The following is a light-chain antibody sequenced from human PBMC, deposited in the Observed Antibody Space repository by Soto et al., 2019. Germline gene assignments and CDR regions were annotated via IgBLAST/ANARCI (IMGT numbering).Light chain of an antibody. CDR3: SSFTSSSTLRYV. J-gene: IGLJ1*01. V-gene: IGLV2-14*01. Sequence: QSVLTQPASVSRSHGQSITISCTGTSSDVGGYNYVSWYQQYPGKAPTLMIYDVSNRPSGVSNRFSGSKSGNTASLTISGLQAEDEADYYCSSFTSSSTLRYVFGTGTKVTV. CDR1: SSDVGGYNY. CDR2: DVS.